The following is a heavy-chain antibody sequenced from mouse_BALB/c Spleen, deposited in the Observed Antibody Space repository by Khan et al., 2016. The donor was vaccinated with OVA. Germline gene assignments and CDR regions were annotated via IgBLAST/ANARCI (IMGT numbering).Heavy chain of an antibody. V-gene: IGHV5-6*01. CDR1: GFTFSSYS. Sequence: EVELVESGGDLVKPGGSLKLSCAASGFTFSSYSMSWVRQTPDKRLEWVAIISTSGRYTYYPDSVKGRFTISRDNAKNTLYLQMSSLKSEDTAMYYCARCLYGSSYDYYAMDYWGQGTSVTVSS. J-gene: IGHJ4*01. CDR3: ARCLYGSSYDYYAMDY. CDR2: ISTSGRYT. D-gene: IGHD1-1*01.